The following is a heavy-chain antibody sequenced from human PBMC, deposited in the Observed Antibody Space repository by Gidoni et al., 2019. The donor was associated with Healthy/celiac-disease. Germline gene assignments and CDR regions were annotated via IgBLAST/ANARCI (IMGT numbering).Heavy chain of an antibody. J-gene: IGHJ4*02. D-gene: IGHD1-26*01. CDR3: AKERGVVGIEDY. Sequence: EVQLLESGGGLVQPGGSLRLSCAASGCTFRSYAMSWVRPAPGKGLGWVSAISGSGGSTYYADSVKCRFTISRDNSKNTLYLQMNSLRAEDTAVYYCAKERGVVGIEDYWGQGTLVTVSS. CDR2: ISGSGGST. CDR1: GCTFRSYA. V-gene: IGHV3-23*01.